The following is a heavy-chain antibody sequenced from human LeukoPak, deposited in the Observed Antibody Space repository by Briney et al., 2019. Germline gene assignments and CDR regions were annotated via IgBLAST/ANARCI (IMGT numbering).Heavy chain of an antibody. CDR3: TRASSGRRDN. V-gene: IGHV1-8*01. D-gene: IGHD6-19*01. Sequence: APVKVSCKASGYTFTSCDINWVRQATGQGLEWMGWMNPNSGNTGYGQSFQGRITMTRDISIGTAYMELSNLTSEDTAIYYCTRASSGRRDNWGQGTLVTVSA. J-gene: IGHJ4*02. CDR2: MNPNSGNT. CDR1: GYTFTSCD.